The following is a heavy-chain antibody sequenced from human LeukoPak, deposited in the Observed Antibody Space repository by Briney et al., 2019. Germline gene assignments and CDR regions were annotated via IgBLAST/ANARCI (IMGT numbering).Heavy chain of an antibody. V-gene: IGHV3-64*01. CDR2: ISSNGGST. Sequence: GGSLRLSCAASGFTLSSYVMHWVRQAPGKGLEYVSGISSNGGSTYYANSVQGRFTISRDNSKNTLYLQMGSLRAEDMAVYYCARGGVYCSSTSCYWRDGDGYFDYWGQGTLVTVSS. J-gene: IGHJ4*02. D-gene: IGHD2-2*01. CDR1: GFTLSSYV. CDR3: ARGGVYCSSTSCYWRDGDGYFDY.